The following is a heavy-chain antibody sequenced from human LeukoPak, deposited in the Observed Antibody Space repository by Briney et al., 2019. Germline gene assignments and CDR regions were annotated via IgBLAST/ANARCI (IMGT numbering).Heavy chain of an antibody. V-gene: IGHV3-30*02. Sequence: PGGSLRLSCAASGFTFSSYGMHWVRQAPGKGLEWVAVIWYDGSNKYYADSVKGRFTISRDNSKNTLFLQMNSLRAEDTAVYYCAKWGLGELLPDYWGQGTLVTVSS. CDR1: GFTFSSYG. CDR3: AKWGLGELLPDY. D-gene: IGHD3-10*01. CDR2: IWYDGSNK. J-gene: IGHJ4*02.